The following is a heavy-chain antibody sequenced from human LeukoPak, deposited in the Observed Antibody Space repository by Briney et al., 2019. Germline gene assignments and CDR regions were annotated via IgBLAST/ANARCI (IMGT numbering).Heavy chain of an antibody. CDR2: IYNSGST. CDR3: VRDRELNY. D-gene: IGHD1-26*01. CDR1: GGSISIYY. J-gene: IGHJ4*02. Sequence: SETRSLTCTVSGGSISIYYWSWIRQPPGKGLEWIGYIYNSGSTDYNPSLKSRVTISADTSKNQFSLRLSSVTAADTAVYYCVRDRELNYWGQGTLVTVSS. V-gene: IGHV4-59*01.